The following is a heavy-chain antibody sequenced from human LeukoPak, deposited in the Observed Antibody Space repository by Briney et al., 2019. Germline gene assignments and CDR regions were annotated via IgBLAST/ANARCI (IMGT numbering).Heavy chain of an antibody. CDR1: GFTFSSYA. V-gene: IGHV3-30-3*01. J-gene: IGHJ4*02. CDR3: ARARLRGSSGYDVSWY. CDR2: ISYDGSNK. D-gene: IGHD5-12*01. Sequence: GSLRLSCAASGFTFSSYAMHWVRQAPGKGLDWVAVISYDGSNKYYADSVKGRFTISRDNSKNTLYLQMNTLRAEDTAVYSRARARLRGSSGYDVSWYWGQGTLVTVSS.